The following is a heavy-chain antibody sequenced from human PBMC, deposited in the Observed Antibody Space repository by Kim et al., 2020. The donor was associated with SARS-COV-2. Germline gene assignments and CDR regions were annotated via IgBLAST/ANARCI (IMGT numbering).Heavy chain of an antibody. Sequence: SETLSLTCTVSGGSISSYYWSWIRQPPGKGLEWIGYIYYSGSTNYNPSLKSRVTISVDTSKNQFSLKLSSVTAADTAVYYCARDRRRAYGSSGGQYYYYYGMDVWGQGTTVTVSS. J-gene: IGHJ6*02. CDR1: GGSISSYY. V-gene: IGHV4-59*13. CDR2: IYYSGST. D-gene: IGHD6-19*01. CDR3: ARDRRRAYGSSGGQYYYYYGMDV.